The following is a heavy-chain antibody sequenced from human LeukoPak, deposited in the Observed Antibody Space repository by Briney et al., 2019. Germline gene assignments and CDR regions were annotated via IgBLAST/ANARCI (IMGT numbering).Heavy chain of an antibody. J-gene: IGHJ4*02. CDR3: AKAVTMVRGVSNY. CDR2: ISGSGGST. V-gene: IGHV3-23*01. CDR1: GFTVSSNY. D-gene: IGHD3-10*01. Sequence: QPGGSLRLSCAASGFTVSSNYMSWVRQAPGKGLEWVSAISGSGGSTYYADSVKGRFTISRDNSKNTLYLQMNSLRAEDTAVYYCAKAVTMVRGVSNYWGQGTLVTISS.